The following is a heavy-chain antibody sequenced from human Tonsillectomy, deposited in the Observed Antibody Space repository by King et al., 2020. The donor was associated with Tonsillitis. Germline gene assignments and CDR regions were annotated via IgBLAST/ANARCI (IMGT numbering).Heavy chain of an antibody. Sequence: VQLVQSGAEVKNPGASVKVSCKASGYTFTTYAIHWVRQAPGQRLEWMGWINAGNGNTKYSQKSQGRVTITRDTSATTAYMELSSLRSEDTSVYYCARDSRNRQLVPSYFYGVDVWGQGTTVTVSS. D-gene: IGHD6-6*01. J-gene: IGHJ6*02. CDR1: GYTFTTYA. CDR3: ARDSRNRQLVPSYFYGVDV. V-gene: IGHV1-3*01. CDR2: INAGNGNT.